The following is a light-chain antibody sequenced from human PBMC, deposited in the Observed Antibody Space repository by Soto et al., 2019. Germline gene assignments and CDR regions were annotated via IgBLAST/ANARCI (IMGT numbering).Light chain of an antibody. J-gene: IGLJ1*01. Sequence: SYELTQPPSESVAPGETASITCGGDKIGRKSVHWYQQRPGQAPVLVMYYDNDRPSEIPERFSGSNSGNTATLGISRVEAGDEADYYCQVWDSSSDHYVFGTGTKLTVL. CDR2: YDN. CDR3: QVWDSSSDHYV. CDR1: KIGRKS. V-gene: IGLV3-21*04.